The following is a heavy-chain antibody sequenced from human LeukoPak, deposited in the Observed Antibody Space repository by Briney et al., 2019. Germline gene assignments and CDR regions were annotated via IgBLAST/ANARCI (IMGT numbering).Heavy chain of an antibody. CDR2: INSDGSST. D-gene: IGHD6-19*01. CDR1: GFTFSSYW. J-gene: IGHJ4*02. Sequence: PGGSLRLSCAASGFTFSSYWMHWVRQAPGKGLVWVSRINSDGSSTSYADSVKGRFTISRDNAKNTLYLQMNSLRAEDTAVYYCARGGIAVAGTLDWGQGTLVTVSS. V-gene: IGHV3-74*01. CDR3: ARGGIAVAGTLD.